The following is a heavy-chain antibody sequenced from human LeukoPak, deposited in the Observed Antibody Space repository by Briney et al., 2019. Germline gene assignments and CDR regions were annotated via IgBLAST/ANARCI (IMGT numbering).Heavy chain of an antibody. Sequence: GESLKTSCKGSGYSFTSYWIGWVRQMPGKGLEWMGIIYPGDSDTRYSPSFQGQVTISADKSISTAYLQWSSLKASDTAMYYCARHVRIDYYDSSGYGWFDPWGQGTLVTVSS. J-gene: IGHJ5*02. CDR2: IYPGDSDT. CDR1: GYSFTSYW. D-gene: IGHD3-22*01. CDR3: ARHVRIDYYDSSGYGWFDP. V-gene: IGHV5-51*01.